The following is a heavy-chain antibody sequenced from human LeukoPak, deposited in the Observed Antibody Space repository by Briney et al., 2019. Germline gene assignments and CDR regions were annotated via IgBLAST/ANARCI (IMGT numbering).Heavy chain of an antibody. V-gene: IGHV4-4*07. J-gene: IGHJ6*03. Sequence: SETLSLTCTVSGGSISSYYWSWIRQPAGKGLEWIGRIYTSGSTNYNPSLKSRVTMSVDTSKNEFSLKLSSVTAADTAVYHCARDQSAHYYYYMDVWGKGTTVTVSS. CDR3: ARDQSAHYYYYMDV. CDR2: IYTSGST. CDR1: GGSISSYY.